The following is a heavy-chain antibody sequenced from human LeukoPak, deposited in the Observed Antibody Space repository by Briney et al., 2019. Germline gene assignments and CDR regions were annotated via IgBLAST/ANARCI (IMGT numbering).Heavy chain of an antibody. Sequence: PGGSLRLSCAASGFTFSSYGMHWVRQAPGKGLEWVAFIRYGGSNKYYADSVKGRFTICRDNSKNTLYLQMNSLRAEDTDVYYCAKGARSGSYLYYFDYWGQGTLVTVSS. V-gene: IGHV3-30*02. CDR2: IRYGGSNK. CDR1: GFTFSSYG. CDR3: AKGARSGSYLYYFDY. J-gene: IGHJ4*02. D-gene: IGHD3-10*01.